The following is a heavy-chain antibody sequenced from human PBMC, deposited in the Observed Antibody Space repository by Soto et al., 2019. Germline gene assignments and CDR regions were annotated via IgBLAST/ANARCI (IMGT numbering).Heavy chain of an antibody. CDR3: VRIAVAGTISFDY. CDR2: ISSNGGST. J-gene: IGHJ4*02. CDR1: GFTFSSYA. Sequence: GGSLRLSCSASGFTFSSYAMHWVRQAPGKGLEYVSAISSNGGSTYYADSVKGRFTISRDNSKNTLYLQMSSLRAEDTAVYYCVRIAVAGTISFDYWGQGTLVTVS. D-gene: IGHD6-19*01. V-gene: IGHV3-64D*06.